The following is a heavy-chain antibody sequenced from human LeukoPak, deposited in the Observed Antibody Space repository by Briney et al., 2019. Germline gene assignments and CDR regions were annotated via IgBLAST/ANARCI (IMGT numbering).Heavy chain of an antibody. V-gene: IGHV3-23*01. CDR2: ISGSGGST. D-gene: IGHD1-26*01. CDR1: GFTFSSYA. Sequence: QPGGSLRLSCAASGFTFSSYAMSWVRQAPGKGLEWVSAISGSGGSTYYADSVKGRFTIYRDNSKNTLYLQMNSLRAEDTAVYYCAKGEEGGSYPPGYYGMDVWGQGTTVTVSS. CDR3: AKGEEGGSYPPGYYGMDV. J-gene: IGHJ6*02.